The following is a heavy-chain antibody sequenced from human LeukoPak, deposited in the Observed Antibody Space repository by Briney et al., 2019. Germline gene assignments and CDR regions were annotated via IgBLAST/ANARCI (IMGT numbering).Heavy chain of an antibody. V-gene: IGHV4-34*01. CDR1: GGSFSSYY. CDR2: INHSGTT. Sequence: SETLSLTCAVYGGSFSSYYWSWIRQSPGKGLEWIGEINHSGTTKYNPSLKSRVTISVDTPQNQFSLRLSSVTAADTAAYYCTRNNWFDPWGQGTLVTVSS. CDR3: TRNNWFDP. J-gene: IGHJ5*02.